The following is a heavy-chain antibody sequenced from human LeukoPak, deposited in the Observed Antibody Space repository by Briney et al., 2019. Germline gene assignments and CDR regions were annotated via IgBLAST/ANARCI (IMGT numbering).Heavy chain of an antibody. V-gene: IGHV5-51*01. D-gene: IGHD6-19*01. Sequence: NRGESLKISCKGSGYSFTSHWIGWVRQMPGKGLEWMGIIYPGDSDSRCSPSFQGQVTISADKSISTAYLQWSSLKASDSAMYYCARQPAGNTAAFDYWGQGTLVTVSS. CDR1: GYSFTSHW. CDR2: IYPGDSDS. J-gene: IGHJ4*02. CDR3: ARQPAGNTAAFDY.